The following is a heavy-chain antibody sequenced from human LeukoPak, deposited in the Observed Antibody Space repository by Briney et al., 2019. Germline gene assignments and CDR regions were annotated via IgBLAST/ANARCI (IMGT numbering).Heavy chain of an antibody. CDR3: AREPPEHYYDSSGYYPRTRNWFDP. V-gene: IGHV1-2*02. Sequence: ASVKVSCKASGYTFTGYYIHWVRQAPGQGLEWMGWINPKSGGTNYAQKFQGRVTMTRDTSISTAYMGLSRLRSDDTAVYYCAREPPEHYYDSSGYYPRTRNWFDPWGQGTLVTVSS. D-gene: IGHD3-22*01. J-gene: IGHJ5*02. CDR2: INPKSGGT. CDR1: GYTFTGYY.